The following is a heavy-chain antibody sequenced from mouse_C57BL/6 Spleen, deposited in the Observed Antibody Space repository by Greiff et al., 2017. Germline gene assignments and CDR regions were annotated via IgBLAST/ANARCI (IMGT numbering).Heavy chain of an antibody. CDR1: GYAFSSYW. Sequence: VKLQESGAELVKPGASVKISCKASGYAFSSYWMNWVKQRPGKGLEWIGQIYPGDGDTNYNGKFKGKATLTADKSSSTAYMQLSSLTSEDSAVYFCAIYYDYADYYAMDYWGQGTSVTVSS. D-gene: IGHD2-4*01. J-gene: IGHJ4*01. CDR2: IYPGDGDT. CDR3: AIYYDYADYYAMDY. V-gene: IGHV1-80*01.